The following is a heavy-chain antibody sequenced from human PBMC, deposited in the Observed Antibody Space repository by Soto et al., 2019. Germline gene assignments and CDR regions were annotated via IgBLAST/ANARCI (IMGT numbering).Heavy chain of an antibody. V-gene: IGHV3-30*18. CDR2: ISYDGSNK. D-gene: IGHD6-19*01. CDR1: GFTFSSYG. Sequence: GGSLRLSCAASGFTFSSYGMHWVRQAPGKGLEWVAVISYDGSNKYYADSVKGRFTISRDNSKNTLYLQMNSLRAEDTAVYYCAKTRYSSGWRTLEDLYYFDYWGQGTLVTVSS. CDR3: AKTRYSSGWRTLEDLYYFDY. J-gene: IGHJ4*02.